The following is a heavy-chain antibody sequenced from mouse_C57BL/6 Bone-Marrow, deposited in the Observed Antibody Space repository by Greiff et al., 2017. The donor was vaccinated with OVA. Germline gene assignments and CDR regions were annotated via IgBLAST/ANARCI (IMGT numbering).Heavy chain of an antibody. V-gene: IGHV1-81*01. CDR2: IYPRSGNT. J-gene: IGHJ3*01. CDR3: AKGYYGSSWFAY. CDR1: SYTFTSYG. D-gene: IGHD1-1*01. Sequence: VQRVESGAELARPGASVKLSCKASSYTFTSYGISWVKQRTGQGLEWIGEIYPRSGNTYYNEKFKGKATLTADKSSSTAYMELRSLTSEDSAVYFCAKGYYGSSWFAYWGQGTLVTVSA.